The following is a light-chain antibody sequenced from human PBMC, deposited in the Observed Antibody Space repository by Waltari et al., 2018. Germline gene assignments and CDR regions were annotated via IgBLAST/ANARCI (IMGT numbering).Light chain of an antibody. V-gene: IGKV3-11*01. CDR2: DTS. CDR1: ESVSTY. J-gene: IGKJ1*01. CDR3: HQRSNWWWT. Sequence: EIVLTQFPATLSLSPGETATISCRATESVSTYLGWFQQKPGQAPRLLIFDTSNSAAGIPARFSGSWSGTDFTLTISNLEPEDVGVYYCHQRSNWWWTFGQGTRVEVK.